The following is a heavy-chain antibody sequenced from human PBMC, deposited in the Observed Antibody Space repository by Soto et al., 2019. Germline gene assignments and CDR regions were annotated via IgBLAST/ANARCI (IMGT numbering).Heavy chain of an antibody. J-gene: IGHJ5*02. V-gene: IGHV4-4*07. D-gene: IGHD1-1*01. CDR1: GASVRGYH. CDR3: GKDRSTMRWFDP. Sequence: SEPLSLTCAVSGASVRGYHWSWLRQAAGKGREWIGRVQLSGTTKSNPSLKTRVTMSLDTSTNEVSLRMTSVTAADTADYSCGKDRSTMRWFDPCGQRILVTVSS. CDR2: VQLSGTT.